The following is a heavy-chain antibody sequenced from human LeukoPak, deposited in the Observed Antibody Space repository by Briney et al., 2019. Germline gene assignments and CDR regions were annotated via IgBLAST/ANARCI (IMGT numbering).Heavy chain of an antibody. CDR1: GYSISSGYY. CDR2: IYHSGST. D-gene: IGHD2-2*02. CDR3: ARVDHYQLPYVPYNWFDP. Sequence: PSETLSLTCTVSGYSISSGYYWGWIRQPPGKGLEWIGSIYHSGSTYYNPSLKSRVTISVDTSKNQFSLKLSPVTAADTAVYYCARVDHYQLPYVPYNWFDPWGQGTLVTVSS. J-gene: IGHJ5*02. V-gene: IGHV4-38-2*02.